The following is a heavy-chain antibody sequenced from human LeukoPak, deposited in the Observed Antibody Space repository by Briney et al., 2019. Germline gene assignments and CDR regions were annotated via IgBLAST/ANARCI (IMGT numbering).Heavy chain of an antibody. Sequence: SGGSLRLSCTASGFTFSSYNMNWVRQAPGKGLEWVSYISSSSSTIYYADSVKGRFTISRDNAKNSLYLQMNSLRAEDTAVYYCARGIDYGANWDAFDIWGQGTMVTVSS. CDR1: GFTFSSYN. J-gene: IGHJ3*02. V-gene: IGHV3-48*01. CDR3: ARGIDYGANWDAFDI. D-gene: IGHD4-23*01. CDR2: ISSSSSTI.